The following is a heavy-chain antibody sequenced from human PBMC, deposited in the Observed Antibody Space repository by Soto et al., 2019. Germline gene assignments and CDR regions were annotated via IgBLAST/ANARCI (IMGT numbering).Heavy chain of an antibody. CDR2: VSRRSSYI. Sequence: EVQLVESGGGLVKPGGSLRLSCAASGFTFSGHTINWVRQAPGKGLEWVSSVSRRSSYIYYTDSVKGRFTVSRDNAEKSLYLQMNSLRAEVTAIYYCAGCMGFDGSGYAFFDSWGQGTLVTVSS. CDR1: GFTFSGHT. J-gene: IGHJ4*02. V-gene: IGHV3-21*01. D-gene: IGHD3-10*01. CDR3: AGCMGFDGSGYAFFDS.